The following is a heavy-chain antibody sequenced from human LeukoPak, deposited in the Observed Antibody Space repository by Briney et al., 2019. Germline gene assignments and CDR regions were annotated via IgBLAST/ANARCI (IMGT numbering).Heavy chain of an antibody. CDR1: GGSISSGGYY. V-gene: IGHV4-31*03. Sequence: PSETLSLTCTVSGGSISSGGYYWSWIRQHPRKGLEWIGYIYYSGSTYYNPSLKSRVTISVDTSKNQFSLKLSSVTAADTAVYYCARAGAYYYDSSGYYLDWGQGTLVTVSS. D-gene: IGHD3-22*01. CDR2: IYYSGST. CDR3: ARAGAYYYDSSGYYLD. J-gene: IGHJ4*02.